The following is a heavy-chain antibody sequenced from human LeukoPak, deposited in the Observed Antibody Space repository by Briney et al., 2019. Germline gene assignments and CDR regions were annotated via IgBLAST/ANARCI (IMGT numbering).Heavy chain of an antibody. CDR2: IYTSGST. CDR1: GGSISSYY. CDR3: AKDEVPIAAAPSPDY. J-gene: IGHJ4*02. Sequence: PSETLSLTCTVSGGSISSYYWSWIRQPAGKGLEWIGRIYTSGSTNYNPSLKSRVTMSVDTSKNQFSLKLSSVTAADTAVYYCAKDEVPIAAAPSPDYWGQGTLVTVSS. D-gene: IGHD6-13*01. V-gene: IGHV4-4*07.